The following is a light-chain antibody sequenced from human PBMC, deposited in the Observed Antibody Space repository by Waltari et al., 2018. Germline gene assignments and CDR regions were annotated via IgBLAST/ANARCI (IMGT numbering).Light chain of an antibody. CDR3: QTWGTDSRV. CDR2: LNSDGSH. Sequence: QLVLTQSPSASASLRASVKLTCTLSGGHSGNATAWHQQQPEKGPRYLMKLNSDGSHHKGDGIPDRFSGSSSGAERYLSISSVQSEDEADYYCQTWGTDSRVFGGGTKLTVL. CDR1: GGHSGNA. V-gene: IGLV4-69*01. J-gene: IGLJ3*02.